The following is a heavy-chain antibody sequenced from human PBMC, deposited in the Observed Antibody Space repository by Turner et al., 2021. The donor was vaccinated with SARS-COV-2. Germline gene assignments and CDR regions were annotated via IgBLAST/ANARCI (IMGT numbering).Heavy chain of an antibody. J-gene: IGHJ3*02. CDR2: IWYDGSNK. Sequence: QVQLVESGGGVVQPGRSLSPSCAASGFTFSSYGMHWVRQAPGKGLEWVAVIWYDGSNKYYADSVKGRFTISRDKSKNTLYLQMNSLRAEDTAVYYCARDHYYDSSGYTLDAFDIWGQGTMVTISS. CDR3: ARDHYYDSSGYTLDAFDI. V-gene: IGHV3-33*01. CDR1: GFTFSSYG. D-gene: IGHD3-22*01.